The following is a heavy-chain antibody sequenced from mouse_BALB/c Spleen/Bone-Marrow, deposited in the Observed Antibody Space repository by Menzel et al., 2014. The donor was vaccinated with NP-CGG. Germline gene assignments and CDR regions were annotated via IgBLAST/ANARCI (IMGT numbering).Heavy chain of an antibody. D-gene: IGHD4-1*01. Sequence: QVQLQQPGAQLVKPGTSVKLSCKASGYNFTSYWINWVKLRPGQGLEWIGDIYPGSGSTNYNEKFKSKATLTVDTSSSTAYMQLSSLASEDSALYYCARGAWANWDYFDYWGQGTTLTVS. J-gene: IGHJ2*01. V-gene: IGHV1-55*01. CDR2: IYPGSGST. CDR1: GYNFTSYW. CDR3: ARGAWANWDYFDY.